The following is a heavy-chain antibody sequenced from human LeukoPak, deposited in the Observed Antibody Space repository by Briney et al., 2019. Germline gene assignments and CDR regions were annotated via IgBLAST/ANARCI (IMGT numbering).Heavy chain of an antibody. Sequence: GGSLRPSCAASGFTFSSYGMHWVRQAPGKGLEWVAVIWYDGSNKYYADSVKGRFTISRDNSKNTLYLQMNSLRAEDTAVYYCARDQSLYSSGWLFDYWGQGTLVTVSS. V-gene: IGHV3-33*01. CDR3: ARDQSLYSSGWLFDY. J-gene: IGHJ4*02. CDR1: GFTFSSYG. D-gene: IGHD6-19*01. CDR2: IWYDGSNK.